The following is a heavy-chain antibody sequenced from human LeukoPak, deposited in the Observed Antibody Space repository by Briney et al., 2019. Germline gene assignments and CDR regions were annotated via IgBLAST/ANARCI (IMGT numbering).Heavy chain of an antibody. V-gene: IGHV4-61*08. CDR2: IYYSGST. J-gene: IGHJ4*02. CDR3: ARDRREDMTTVTILDY. CDR1: GGSISSGGYY. Sequence: PSETLSLTCTVSGGSISSGGYYWSWIRQPPGKGLEWIGYIYYSGSTNYNPSLKSRVTISVDTSKNQFSLKLSSVTAADTAVYYCARDRREDMTTVTILDYWGQGTLVTVSS. D-gene: IGHD4-17*01.